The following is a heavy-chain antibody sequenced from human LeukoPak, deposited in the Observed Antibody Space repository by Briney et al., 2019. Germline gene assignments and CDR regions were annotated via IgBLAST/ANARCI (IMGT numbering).Heavy chain of an antibody. Sequence: ASVKVSCKASGYTFTSCAMHWVRQAPGQRLEWMGWINAGNGNTKYSQKFQGRVTITRDTSASTAYMELSSLRSEDTAVYYCARDLGTAMVTIWGQGTLVTVSS. CDR3: ARDLGTAMVTI. D-gene: IGHD5-18*01. CDR1: GYTFTSCA. V-gene: IGHV1-3*01. CDR2: INAGNGNT. J-gene: IGHJ4*02.